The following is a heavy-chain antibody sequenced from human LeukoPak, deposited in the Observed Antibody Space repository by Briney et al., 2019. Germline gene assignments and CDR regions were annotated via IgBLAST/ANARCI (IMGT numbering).Heavy chain of an antibody. CDR3: TTDISLWFGEYHDY. CDR1: GFTFSNAW. J-gene: IGHJ4*02. Sequence: GGSLRLSCAASGFTFSNAWMSWVRQAPGKGLEWVGRIKSKTDGGTTDYAAPVKGRFTISRDDSKNTLYLQMNSLKTEDTAVYYCTTDISLWFGEYHDYWGRGTLVTVSS. D-gene: IGHD3-10*01. V-gene: IGHV3-15*01. CDR2: IKSKTDGGTT.